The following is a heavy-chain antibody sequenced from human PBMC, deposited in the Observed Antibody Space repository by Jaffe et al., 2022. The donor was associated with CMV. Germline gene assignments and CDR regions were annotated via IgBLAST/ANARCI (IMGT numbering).Heavy chain of an antibody. CDR1: GFTFSSYE. J-gene: IGHJ4*02. CDR3: ARAFRYTGLLDY. V-gene: IGHV3-48*03. Sequence: EVQLVESGGGLVQPGGSLRLSCAASGFTFSSYEINWVRQAPGKGLEWISYITSTGTTMYYADSLKGRFTISRDNAKASVYLHMNSLRAEDTAVYYCARAFRYTGLLDYWGPGALVSVSS. D-gene: IGHD3-16*02. CDR2: ITSTGTTM.